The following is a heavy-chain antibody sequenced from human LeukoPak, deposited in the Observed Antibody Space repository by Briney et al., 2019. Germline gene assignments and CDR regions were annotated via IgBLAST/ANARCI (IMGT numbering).Heavy chain of an antibody. Sequence: GGSLRLSCAASGFTFSSYSMHWARQAPGKGREWVSAISGNGDTTYYADSVRGRFTIFRDNSKNTVYMQMNSLRADDTAVYYCARDVAMLTPDFDYWGQGTLVTVSS. CDR1: GFTFSSYS. CDR2: ISGNGDTT. J-gene: IGHJ4*02. V-gene: IGHV3-23*01. CDR3: ARDVAMLTPDFDY. D-gene: IGHD3-9*01.